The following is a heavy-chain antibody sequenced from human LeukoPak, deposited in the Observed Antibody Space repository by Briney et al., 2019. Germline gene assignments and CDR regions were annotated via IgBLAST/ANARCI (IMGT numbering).Heavy chain of an antibody. V-gene: IGHV1-2*02. Sequence: GASVKVSCKASGYTFTGYYMHWVRQAPGQGLEWMGWINPNSGGTNYAQRFQGRVTMTRDTPISTAYMELSRLRSDDTAVYYCASGATADPYYYDSSGYYSWGQGTLVTVSS. CDR2: INPNSGGT. CDR1: GYTFTGYY. J-gene: IGHJ4*02. CDR3: ASGATADPYYYDSSGYYS. D-gene: IGHD3-22*01.